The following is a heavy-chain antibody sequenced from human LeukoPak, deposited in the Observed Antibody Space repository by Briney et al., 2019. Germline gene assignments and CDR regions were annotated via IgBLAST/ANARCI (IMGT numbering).Heavy chain of an antibody. J-gene: IGHJ5*02. V-gene: IGHV4-4*07. Sequence: SETLSLXCTVSGGSISSYYWSWIRQPAGKGLEWIGRIYTSGSTKYNPSLKSRVTMSVDTSKNQFSLKLSSVTAADTAVYYCAREGKRWLQSDRWFDPWGQGTLVTVSS. CDR3: AREGKRWLQSDRWFDP. CDR1: GGSISSYY. CDR2: IYTSGST. D-gene: IGHD5-24*01.